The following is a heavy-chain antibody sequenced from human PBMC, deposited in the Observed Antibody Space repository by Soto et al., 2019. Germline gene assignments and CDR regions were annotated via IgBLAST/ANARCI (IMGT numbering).Heavy chain of an antibody. CDR3: ARVSWIFGLWDL. CDR2: INPSGVGT. CDR1: GATFATYY. D-gene: IGHD3-3*01. Sequence: QVQLVQSGAEVKKPGSSVKVSCKSPGATFATYYMHWVRQAPGQGLEWVGGINPSGVGTNYAQKFQGRVTMTWVTSTRTVYIELTSLRSEDTAIYYCARVSWIFGLWDLWGQGTRVTVSS. J-gene: IGHJ6*02. V-gene: IGHV1-46*01.